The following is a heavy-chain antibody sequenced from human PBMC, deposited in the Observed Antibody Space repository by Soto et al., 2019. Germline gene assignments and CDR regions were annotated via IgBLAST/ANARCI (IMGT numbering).Heavy chain of an antibody. CDR2: LYYTGTT. CDR1: GGSIGSSSYY. V-gene: IGHV4-39*01. CDR3: ASYRGALYFES. Sequence: SETLSLTCSVSGGSIGSSSYYFGWIRQPPGKGLEWIGSLYYTGTTYYNSSLKSRVTISADKSQNQFSLRLSSVTAADTAVYYRASYRGALYFESWGPGILVTVSS. J-gene: IGHJ4*02. D-gene: IGHD3-16*01.